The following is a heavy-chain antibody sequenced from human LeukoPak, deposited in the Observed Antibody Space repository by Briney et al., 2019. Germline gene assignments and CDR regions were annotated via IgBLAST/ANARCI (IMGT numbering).Heavy chain of an antibody. J-gene: IGHJ3*02. CDR3: ARQRFLAWSLDI. CDR1: GYTFTGYY. V-gene: IGHV1-2*02. D-gene: IGHD3/OR15-3a*01. Sequence: ASVKVSCKASGYTFTGYYMHWVRQAPGQGLEWMGWINPNSGGTNYAQKFRGRVTMTRDTSISTAYMELSRLRSDDTAVYYCARQRFLAWSLDIWGQGTMVTVSS. CDR2: INPNSGGT.